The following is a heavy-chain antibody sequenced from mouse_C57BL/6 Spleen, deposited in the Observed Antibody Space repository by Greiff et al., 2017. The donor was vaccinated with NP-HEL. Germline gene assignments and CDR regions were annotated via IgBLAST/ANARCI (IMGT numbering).Heavy chain of an antibody. D-gene: IGHD1-1*01. CDR2: ISSGGSYT. V-gene: IGHV5-6*02. J-gene: IGHJ1*03. CDR3: ARRDGSSHWYFDV. Sequence: EVKVVESGGDLVKPGGSLKLSCAASGFTFSSYGMSWVRQTPDKRLEWVATISSGGSYTYYPDSVKGRFTISRDNAKNTLYLQMSSMKSEDTAMYYCARRDGSSHWYFDVWGTGTTVTVSS. CDR1: GFTFSSYG.